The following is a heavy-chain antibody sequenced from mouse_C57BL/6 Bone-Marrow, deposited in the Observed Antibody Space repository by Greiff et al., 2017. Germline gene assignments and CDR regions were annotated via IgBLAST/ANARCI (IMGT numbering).Heavy chain of an antibody. Sequence: VKVVESGPELVKPGASVKISCKASGYAFSSSWMNWVKQRPGKGLEWIGRIYPGDGDTNYNGKFKGKATLTADKSSSTAYMQLSSLTSEDSAVYCCAVLDYFDYWGQGTTLTVSS. CDR1: GYAFSSSW. J-gene: IGHJ2*01. CDR3: AVLDYFDY. V-gene: IGHV1-82*01. CDR2: IYPGDGDT.